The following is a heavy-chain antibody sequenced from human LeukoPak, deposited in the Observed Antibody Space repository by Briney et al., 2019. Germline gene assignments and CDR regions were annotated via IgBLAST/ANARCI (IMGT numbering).Heavy chain of an antibody. J-gene: IGHJ4*02. Sequence: ASVKVSCKASGYTFTSYGISWVRQAPGQGLEWVGWISAYNGNTNYAQKLQGRVTMTRDTSTSTVYMELSSLRSDDTAVYYCARTAARRFDYWGQGTLVTVSS. CDR2: ISAYNGNT. CDR1: GYTFTSYG. CDR3: ARTAARRFDY. D-gene: IGHD6-6*01. V-gene: IGHV1-18*01.